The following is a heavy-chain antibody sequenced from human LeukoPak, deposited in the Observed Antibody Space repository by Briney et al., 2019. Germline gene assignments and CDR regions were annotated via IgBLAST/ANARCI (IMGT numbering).Heavy chain of an antibody. D-gene: IGHD6-13*01. Sequence: SETLSLTCSVSGGSISGSSYSWGWIRQPPGKGLEWIGSLSYSGSTYYNPSLRSRVAISVDTSNNHFSLKLSSVTAADAAVYYCARHRSYSSSWYNWFDPWGQGTLVTVSS. CDR1: GGSISGSSYS. V-gene: IGHV4-39*01. CDR2: LSYSGST. CDR3: ARHRSYSSSWYNWFDP. J-gene: IGHJ5*02.